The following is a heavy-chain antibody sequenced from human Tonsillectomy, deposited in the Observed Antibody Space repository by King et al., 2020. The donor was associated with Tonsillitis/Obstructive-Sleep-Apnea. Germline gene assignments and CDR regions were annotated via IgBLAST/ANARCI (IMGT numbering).Heavy chain of an antibody. CDR3: ARGRRDGGNSYMDV. CDR1: GGSVSSGSYY. V-gene: IGHV4-61*01. Sequence: VQLQESGPGLVKPSETLSLTCTVSGGSVSSGSYYWSWIRQPPGKGLEWIGYIYYSGSTNYNPSLKSRVTISVDTSKNQFSLKLSSVTAADTAVYYCARGRRDGGNSYMDVWGKGTTVTVSS. CDR2: IYYSGST. J-gene: IGHJ6*03. D-gene: IGHD4-23*01.